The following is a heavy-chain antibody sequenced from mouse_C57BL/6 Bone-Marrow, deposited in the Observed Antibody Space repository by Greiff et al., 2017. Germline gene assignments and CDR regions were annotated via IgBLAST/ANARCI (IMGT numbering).Heavy chain of an antibody. CDR3: ARSAPPLLSSYAMDY. V-gene: IGHV1-54*01. Sequence: QVQLQQSGAELVRPGTSVKVSCKASGYAFTNYLIEWVKQRPGQGLEWIGEIYPRSGNTYYNEKFKGKATLTADKSSSTAYMELRSLTSEDSAVXFCARSAPPLLSSYAMDYGGQGTSVTVSS. D-gene: IGHD2-10*01. CDR1: GYAFTNYL. J-gene: IGHJ4*01. CDR2: IYPRSGNT.